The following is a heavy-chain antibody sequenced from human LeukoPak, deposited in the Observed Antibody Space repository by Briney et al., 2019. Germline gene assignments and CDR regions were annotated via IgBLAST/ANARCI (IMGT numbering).Heavy chain of an antibody. D-gene: IGHD6-19*01. CDR3: AKAAVAGRDAFDI. CDR2: INPSGGST. Sequence: ASVKVSCKASGYTFTSYYMHGVRQAPGQGLEWMGIINPSGGSTSYAQKFQGRVTMTRDTSTSTVYMELSSLRSEDTAVYYCAKAAVAGRDAFDIWGQGTMVTVSS. CDR1: GYTFTSYY. V-gene: IGHV1-46*01. J-gene: IGHJ3*02.